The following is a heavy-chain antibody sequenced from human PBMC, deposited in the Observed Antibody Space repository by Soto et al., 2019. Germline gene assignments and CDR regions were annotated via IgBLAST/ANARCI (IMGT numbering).Heavy chain of an antibody. V-gene: IGHV1-3*01. CDR3: AILIGGAPRDAFDI. J-gene: IGHJ3*02. CDR2: INAGNGNT. D-gene: IGHD1-26*01. CDR1: GYAFSSYA. Sequence: ASVTLYWKASGYAFSSYAMHCGRQAPGPRQAWIGWINAGNGNTEYSQNFQGRVTITSATSASTAYMELSRLRSEDTAVYYCAILIGGAPRDAFDIGGQGTMVTVSS.